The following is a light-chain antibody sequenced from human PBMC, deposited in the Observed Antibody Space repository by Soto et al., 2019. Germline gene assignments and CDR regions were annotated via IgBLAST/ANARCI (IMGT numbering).Light chain of an antibody. Sequence: DIQMTQSPSTLSASVGDRVTITCRASQSISTWLAWYQQEPGKAPKLLIHKASSLQSGVPSRFSGSGSGTDFTLTISRLEAEDFAVYYCQQSSSSPITFGQGTRLEIK. J-gene: IGKJ5*01. CDR2: KAS. CDR3: QQSSSSPIT. V-gene: IGKV1-5*03. CDR1: QSISTW.